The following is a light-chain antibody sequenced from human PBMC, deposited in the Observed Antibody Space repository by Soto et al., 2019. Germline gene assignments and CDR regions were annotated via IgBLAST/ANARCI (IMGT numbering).Light chain of an antibody. Sequence: DIQMTQSPSTLSASVGDRVTITCRASQSISVWLAWYQQKAGKAPNLLIYKASRLESGVPSRFSGSGSETEFTLTISGLQPGDSATYYCQPYNSYSPTLGQGTKVDIK. CDR1: QSISVW. CDR2: KAS. CDR3: QPYNSYSPT. J-gene: IGKJ1*01. V-gene: IGKV1-5*03.